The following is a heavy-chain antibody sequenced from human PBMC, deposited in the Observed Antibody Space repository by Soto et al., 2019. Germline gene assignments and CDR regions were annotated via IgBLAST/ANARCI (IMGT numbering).Heavy chain of an antibody. V-gene: IGHV1-18*01. CDR1: GYTFTSYG. Sequence: QVQLVQSGAEVKKPGASVKVSCKASGYTFTSYGISWVRQAPGQGLEWMGWISAYNGNTNYAQKFQGRATMTTDTSTSTAYMELRSLRSDDTAVYYCARKRITIFGVVIDALGFDPWGQGTLVTVSS. CDR3: ARKRITIFGVVIDALGFDP. J-gene: IGHJ5*02. D-gene: IGHD3-3*01. CDR2: ISAYNGNT.